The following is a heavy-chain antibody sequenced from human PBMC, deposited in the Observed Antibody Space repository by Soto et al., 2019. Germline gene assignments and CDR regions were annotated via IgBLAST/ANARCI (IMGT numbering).Heavy chain of an antibody. Sequence: PSETLSLTCAVSGYSISSGYYWGGIRQPPGKGLEWIGSIYHSGSAYYNPSLKSRVTISVDTSKNQFSLKLSSVTAADTAVYYCARGSSDAFDYWGQGTLVTVSS. CDR2: IYHSGSA. J-gene: IGHJ4*02. CDR1: GYSISSGYY. CDR3: ARGSSDAFDY. D-gene: IGHD6-6*01. V-gene: IGHV4-38-2*01.